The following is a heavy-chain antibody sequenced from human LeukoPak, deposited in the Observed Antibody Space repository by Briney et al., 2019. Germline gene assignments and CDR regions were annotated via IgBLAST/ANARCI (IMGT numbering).Heavy chain of an antibody. V-gene: IGHV3-23*01. CDR3: AKQDDFWSGYYDWFDP. CDR2: ISGSGGST. D-gene: IGHD3-3*01. CDR1: GFTFSSYW. J-gene: IGHJ5*02. Sequence: GGSLRLSRAASGFTFSSYWMHWVRQAPGKGLEWVSAISGSGGSTYYADSVKGRFTISRDNSKNTLYLQMNSLRAEDTAVYYCAKQDDFWSGYYDWFDPWGQGTLVTVSS.